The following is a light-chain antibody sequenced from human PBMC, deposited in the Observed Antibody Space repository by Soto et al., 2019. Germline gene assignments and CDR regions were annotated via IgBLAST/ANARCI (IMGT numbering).Light chain of an antibody. Sequence: QSVLTQSRSVSGSPGQSVIISCTGTSSDVGNYNYVSWYQQHPGKAPKLLIFDVSKRPSGVPDRFSGSKSGNTASLTISGLQPEDEADYYCCSEADHYIVVFGGGTKLTVL. CDR2: DVS. CDR3: CSEADHYIVV. CDR1: SSDVGNYNY. J-gene: IGLJ2*01. V-gene: IGLV2-11*01.